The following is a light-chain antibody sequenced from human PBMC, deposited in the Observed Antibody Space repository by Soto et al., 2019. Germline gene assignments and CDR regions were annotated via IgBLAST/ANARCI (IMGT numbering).Light chain of an antibody. V-gene: IGLV1-40*01. CDR1: TSNLGAGYD. Sequence: QYVRTERSSMSGAPGHRGTLSCTGNTSNLGAGYDVHWYQQLPGAAPKLFIFGNRNRPSGVPERFSGSKYGTSASLAITGLQAEDEADYYCKAYDYILTASVFGGGTKVTVL. CDR3: KAYDYILTASV. J-gene: IGLJ3*02. CDR2: GNR.